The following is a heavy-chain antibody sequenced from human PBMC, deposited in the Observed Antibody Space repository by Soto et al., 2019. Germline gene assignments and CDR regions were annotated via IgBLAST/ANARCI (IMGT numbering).Heavy chain of an antibody. CDR1: GFAFNTYT. J-gene: IGHJ4*02. CDR2: ISLTGGYI. V-gene: IGHV3-21*06. CDR3: ARETRAVTPSFDY. D-gene: IGHD4-17*01. Sequence: DVQLVESGGGLVKPGGSLRLSCEASGFAFNTYTMNWVRQAPGKGLEWVSSISLTGGYIHYADSVKGRFTISRDNAKNSLYLQMDSLRDEDTAVYFCARETRAVTPSFDYWGQGSLVTVSS.